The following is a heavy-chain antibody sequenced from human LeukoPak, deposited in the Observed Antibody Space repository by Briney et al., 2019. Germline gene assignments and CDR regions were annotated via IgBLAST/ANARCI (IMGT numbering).Heavy chain of an antibody. V-gene: IGHV1-46*01. CDR3: AREFGNTYYFDY. CDR2: IDCDGGNT. CDR1: GYTFTRYY. D-gene: IGHD4-23*01. J-gene: IGHJ4*02. Sequence: ASVKVSCKAFGYTFTRYYIHWVRQAPGQGLEWMGAIDCDGGNTKYAQRFQGRVTMTRDTSTSTVYMELSSLRSKDTAVFYCAREFGNTYYFDYWGQGTLVTVSS.